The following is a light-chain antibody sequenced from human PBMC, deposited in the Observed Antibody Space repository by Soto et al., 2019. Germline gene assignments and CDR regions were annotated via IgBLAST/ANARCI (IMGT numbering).Light chain of an antibody. Sequence: QSVLTQPPSASGSPGQSVTISCTGTSNDVGDYNYVSWYQQHPGKAPKLMIYEVSKRPSGVPGRFSGSKSGNTASLTVSGLQAEDEADYYCSSYAGSSTLYVFGTATKLTVL. CDR2: EVS. CDR1: SNDVGDYNY. CDR3: SSYAGSSTLYV. V-gene: IGLV2-8*01. J-gene: IGLJ1*01.